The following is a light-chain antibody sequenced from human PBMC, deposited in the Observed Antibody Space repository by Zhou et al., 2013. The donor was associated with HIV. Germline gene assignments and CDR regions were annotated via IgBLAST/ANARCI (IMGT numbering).Light chain of an antibody. CDR2: EAS. Sequence: EIVLTQSPATLSLSPGERATLSCRASQSVSSYLAWYQQKPGQAPRLLIYEASNRATDIPARFSGSGSATDFALTISSLEPEDFAVYYCQQHWNWPWSFGQGTKVEIK. V-gene: IGKV3-11*01. CDR3: QQHWNWPWS. J-gene: IGKJ1*01. CDR1: QSVSSY.